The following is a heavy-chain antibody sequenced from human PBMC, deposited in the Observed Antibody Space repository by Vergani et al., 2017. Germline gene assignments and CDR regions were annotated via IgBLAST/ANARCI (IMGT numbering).Heavy chain of an antibody. CDR1: GGTFSSYA. CDR3: ARXRRSGSTSPWGFDP. J-gene: IGHJ5*02. CDR2: IIPIFGTA. V-gene: IGHV1-69*01. D-gene: IGHD2-2*01. Sequence: QVQLVQSGAEVKKPGSSVKVSCKAPGGTFSSYAISWVRQAPGQGLEWMGGIIPIFGTANYAQKFQGRVTITADESTSTAYMELSSLRSEDTAVYYCARXRRSGSTSPWGFDPWGQGTLVTVSS.